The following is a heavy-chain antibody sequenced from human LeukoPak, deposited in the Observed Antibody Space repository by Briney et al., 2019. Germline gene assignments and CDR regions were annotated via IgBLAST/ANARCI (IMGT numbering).Heavy chain of an antibody. J-gene: IGHJ4*02. CDR3: ARDLVYNASGSFGFDY. CDR1: GYTFSRYY. V-gene: IGHV1-46*01. CDR2: INPNGGDT. D-gene: IGHD3-10*01. Sequence: ASVKVSCKASGYTFSRYYLYWVRLAPGQGLEWMGFINPNGGDTTYPQKFRGRVTMTSDASTSTVFMELSSLRSDDTAVYYCARDLVYNASGSFGFDYWGQGTLVTVSS.